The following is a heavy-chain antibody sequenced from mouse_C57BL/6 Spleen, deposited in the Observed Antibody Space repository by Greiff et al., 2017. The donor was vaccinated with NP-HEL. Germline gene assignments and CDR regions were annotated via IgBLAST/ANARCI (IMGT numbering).Heavy chain of an antibody. CDR3: ARSTFYYDYDGGYFDV. CDR1: GYTFTDYY. CDR2: IGPGSGST. D-gene: IGHD2-4*01. V-gene: IGHV1-77*01. Sequence: VQLQQSGAELVKPGASVKISCKASGYTFTDYYINWVKQRPGQGLEWIGKIGPGSGSTYYNEKFKGKATLTADKSSSTAYMQLSSLTSEDSAVYFCARSTFYYDYDGGYFDVWGTGTTVTVSS. J-gene: IGHJ1*03.